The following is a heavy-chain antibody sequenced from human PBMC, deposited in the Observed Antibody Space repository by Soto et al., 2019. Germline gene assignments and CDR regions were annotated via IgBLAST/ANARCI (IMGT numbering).Heavy chain of an antibody. V-gene: IGHV1-69*12. J-gene: IGHJ5*02. CDR3: ARELVYYDSSGYYYNNWFDP. CDR1: GGTFSSYA. CDR2: IIPIFGTA. Sequence: QVQLVQSGAEVKKPGSSVKVSCKASGGTFSSYAISWVRQAPGQGLEWMGGIIPIFGTANYAQKFQGRVTITADESTSTAYMELSSLRSKDTAVYYCARELVYYDSSGYYYNNWFDPWGQGTLVTVSS. D-gene: IGHD3-22*01.